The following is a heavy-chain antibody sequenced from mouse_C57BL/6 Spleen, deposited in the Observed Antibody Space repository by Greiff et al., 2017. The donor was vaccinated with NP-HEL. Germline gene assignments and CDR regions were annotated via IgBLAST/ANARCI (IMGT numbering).Heavy chain of an antibody. Sequence: VQLQQPGAELVRPGTSVKLSCKASGYTFTSYWMHWVKQRPGQGLEWIGVIDPSDSYTNYNQKFKGKATLTVDTSSSTAYMQLSSLTSEDSAVYYCAREYYGSSPWYFDVWGTGTTVTVSS. CDR3: AREYYGSSPWYFDV. CDR2: IDPSDSYT. D-gene: IGHD1-1*01. V-gene: IGHV1-59*01. J-gene: IGHJ1*03. CDR1: GYTFTSYW.